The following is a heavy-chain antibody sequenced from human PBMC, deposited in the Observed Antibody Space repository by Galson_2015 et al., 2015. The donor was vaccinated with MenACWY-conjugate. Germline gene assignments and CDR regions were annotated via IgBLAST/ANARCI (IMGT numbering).Heavy chain of an antibody. D-gene: IGHD5-12*01. J-gene: IGHJ4*02. CDR1: AYSFNNYW. Sequence: QSGAEVKKPGESLKISCKGSAYSFNNYWIAWVRQMPGKGLEWMGIIYPGDSDTRYSPSLQGPATISADKSISTAYLQWSSLKASYPAIYYCARLRSRGYDWSESYFDYSAPAPLVIVSS. V-gene: IGHV5-51*01. CDR2: IYPGDSDT. CDR3: ARLRSRGYDWSESYFDY.